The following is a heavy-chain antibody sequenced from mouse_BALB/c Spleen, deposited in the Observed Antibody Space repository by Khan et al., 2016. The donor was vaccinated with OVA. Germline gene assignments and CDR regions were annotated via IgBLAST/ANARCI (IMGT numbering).Heavy chain of an antibody. CDR1: GYTFTTYW. J-gene: IGHJ3*01. Sequence: QVRLQQSGAELAKPGASVKMSCKASGYTFTTYWMHWVQQRPGQGLDWIGYINPSTGYTEYNQKIKDKATLTANTSSRTAYMQLNSLTSEDSAVYYCARRVVYGIFAYWGQGTLVTVSA. D-gene: IGHD1-3*01. CDR2: INPSTGYT. CDR3: ARRVVYGIFAY. V-gene: IGHV1-7*01.